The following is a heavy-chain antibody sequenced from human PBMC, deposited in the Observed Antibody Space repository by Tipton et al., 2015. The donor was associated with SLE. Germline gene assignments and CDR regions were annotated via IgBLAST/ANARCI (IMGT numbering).Heavy chain of an antibody. Sequence: TLSLTCTVSGAFSGYFWSWVRQPPGKGLEWIGYIDDSGTTNFNPFLKSRVIMSVDTSKNQFSLRLSSVTAADTAVYYCARDRLGGPFDYWGQGSLVTVSS. CDR2: IDDSGTT. CDR1: GAFSGYF. J-gene: IGHJ4*02. CDR3: ARDRLGGPFDY. D-gene: IGHD3-16*01. V-gene: IGHV4-59*01.